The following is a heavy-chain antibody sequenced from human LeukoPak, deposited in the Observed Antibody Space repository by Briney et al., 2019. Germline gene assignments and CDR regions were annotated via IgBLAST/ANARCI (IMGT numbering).Heavy chain of an antibody. D-gene: IGHD3-3*02. J-gene: IGHJ3*02. Sequence: GGSLRLSCAASGFTFSSYSMNWVRQAPGKGLEWVSSISSSSSYIYYADSVKGRFTISRDNAKNSLYLQMNSLRAEDTAVYYCASFVLDHYDAFDIWGQGTMVTVSS. CDR2: ISSSSSYI. V-gene: IGHV3-21*01. CDR3: ASFVLDHYDAFDI. CDR1: GFTFSSYS.